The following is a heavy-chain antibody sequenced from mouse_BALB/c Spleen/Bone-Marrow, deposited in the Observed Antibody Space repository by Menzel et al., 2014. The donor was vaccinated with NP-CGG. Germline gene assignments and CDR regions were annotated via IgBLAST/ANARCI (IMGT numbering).Heavy chain of an antibody. CDR3: ARWEITTGFAY. CDR1: GFNIKDTY. V-gene: IGHV14-3*02. J-gene: IGHJ3*01. CDR2: IDPANGNT. Sequence: EVQLQQSGAELVKPGASVKLSCTASGFNIKDTYMHWVKQRPEQGLEWIGRIDPANGNTKYDPKFQGKATITADTSSNTAYLQLSSLTSEDTAVYYCARWEITTGFAYWGQGTLVTVSA. D-gene: IGHD2-4*01.